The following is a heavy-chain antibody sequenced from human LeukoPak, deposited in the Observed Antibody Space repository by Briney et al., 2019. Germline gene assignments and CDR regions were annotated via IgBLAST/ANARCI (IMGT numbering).Heavy chain of an antibody. CDR3: AKGGPYSSSWSLDY. J-gene: IGHJ4*02. CDR2: ISYDGSNK. V-gene: IGHV3-30*18. D-gene: IGHD6-13*01. CDR1: GFTFSSYG. Sequence: GRSLRLSCAASGFTFSSYGMHWVRQAPGKGLEWVAVISYDGSNKYYADSVKGRFTISRDNFKNTLDLQMNSLRAEDTAVYYCAKGGPYSSSWSLDYWGQGTLVTVFS.